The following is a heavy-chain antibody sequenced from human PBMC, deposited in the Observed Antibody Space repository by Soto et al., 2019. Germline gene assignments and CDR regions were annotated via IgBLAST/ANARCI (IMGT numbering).Heavy chain of an antibody. CDR2: IYQSGST. J-gene: IGHJ3*02. V-gene: IGHV4-30-2*01. D-gene: IGHD3-22*01. CDR1: GGSLSSSAYS. Sequence: PSETLSLTCAVSGGSLSSSAYSWSWIRQTPGKGLEWIGFIYQSGSTYYNPSLKSRVTLSLDRSKNQISLKLTSVTAADTAVYYCAREILYYDSSGYSWDDAFDIWGQGTMVTVSS. CDR3: AREILYYDSSGYSWDDAFDI.